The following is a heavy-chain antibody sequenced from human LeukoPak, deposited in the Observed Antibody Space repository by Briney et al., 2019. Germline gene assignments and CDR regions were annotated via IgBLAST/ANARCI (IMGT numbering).Heavy chain of an antibody. CDR3: ARRRTTVTTSLDY. CDR2: IYYSGST. Sequence: SETLSLTCAVYGGSFSGDYWSWIRQPPGKGLEWIGYIYYSGSTNYNPSLKSRVTISVDTSKNQFSLKLSSVTAADTAVYYCARRRTTVTTSLDYWGQGTLVTVSS. J-gene: IGHJ4*02. V-gene: IGHV4-59*12. CDR1: GGSFSGDY. D-gene: IGHD4-17*01.